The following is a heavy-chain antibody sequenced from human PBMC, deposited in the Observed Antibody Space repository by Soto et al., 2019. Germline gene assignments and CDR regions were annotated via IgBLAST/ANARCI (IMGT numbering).Heavy chain of an antibody. CDR3: ARAVHTMIQGVRFRVDQ. Sequence: ASVKVSCKASGYTFTTYYIHWVRQAPGQGPEWMGWINPNGGGTKYAQKFQGRVTMTRDTSINTAYMELTRLTSDDTAVYYCARAVHTMIQGVRFRVDQWGQGTLVTVS. D-gene: IGHD3-10*01. CDR2: INPNGGGT. J-gene: IGHJ4*02. CDR1: GYTFTTYY. V-gene: IGHV1-2*02.